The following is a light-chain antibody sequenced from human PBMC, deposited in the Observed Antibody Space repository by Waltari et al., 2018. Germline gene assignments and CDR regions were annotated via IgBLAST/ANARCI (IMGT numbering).Light chain of an antibody. CDR1: SSNIGGNY. CDR3: ATWDDSLGGVV. V-gene: IGLV1-47*01. Sequence: QSVLTQPPSASGTPGQRVTISCSGNSSNIGGNYVCWYQQVPGTAPKLLIYMDDQRPSGVPDRFSGSKSGTSASLAISGLRSEDESDYHCATWDDSLGGVVFGGGTKLTVL. CDR2: MDD. J-gene: IGLJ2*01.